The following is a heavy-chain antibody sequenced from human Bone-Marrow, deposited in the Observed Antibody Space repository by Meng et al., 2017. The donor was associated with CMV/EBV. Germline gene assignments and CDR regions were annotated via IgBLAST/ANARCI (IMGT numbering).Heavy chain of an antibody. J-gene: IGHJ6*02. CDR2: IIPILGIA. Sequence: KISCAASGGTFSSYAISWVRQAPGQGLEWMGGIIPILGIANYAQKFQGRVTITADKSTSTAYMELSSLRSEDTAVYYCARDGEQWLGGGRTYYYYGMDVWGQGTTVTVSS. D-gene: IGHD6-19*01. CDR1: GGTFSSYA. CDR3: ARDGEQWLGGGRTYYYYGMDV. V-gene: IGHV1-69*10.